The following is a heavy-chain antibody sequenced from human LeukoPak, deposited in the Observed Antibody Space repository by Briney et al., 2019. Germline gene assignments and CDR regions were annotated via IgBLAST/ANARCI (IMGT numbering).Heavy chain of an antibody. CDR3: ARGPPRVGYYYYGMDV. J-gene: IGHJ6*02. V-gene: IGHV4-34*01. D-gene: IGHD3-16*01. CDR1: GGSFSDYY. CDR2: INHSGST. Sequence: SETLSLTCAVYGGSFSDYYWGWIRQTPGKGLEWIGEINHSGSTKYNPSFKSRVTTSVDTSKNQFSLKLSSVTAADTAVYYCARGPPRVGYYYYGMDVWGQGTTVTVSS.